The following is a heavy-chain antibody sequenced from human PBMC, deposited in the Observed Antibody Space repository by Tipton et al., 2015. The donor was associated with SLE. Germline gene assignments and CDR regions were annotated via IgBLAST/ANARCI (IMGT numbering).Heavy chain of an antibody. Sequence: TLSLTCAVSGYSISSGYYWGWIRQPPGKGLEWIGSIYHSGSTYYNPSLKSRVTISVDTSKNQFSLKLGSVTAADTAVYYCARLLYYYDSSGYLDYWGQGTLVTVSS. V-gene: IGHV4-38-2*01. CDR1: GYSISSGYY. CDR2: IYHSGST. D-gene: IGHD3-22*01. J-gene: IGHJ4*02. CDR3: ARLLYYYDSSGYLDY.